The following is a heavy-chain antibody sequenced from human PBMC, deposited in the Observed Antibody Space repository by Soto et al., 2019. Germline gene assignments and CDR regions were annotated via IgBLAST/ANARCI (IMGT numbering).Heavy chain of an antibody. Sequence: SVKVSCKASVGTFSSYAVSWGRQAPGQGLEWMGGIIPIFGTANYAQKFQGRVTITADESTSTPYMELSSLRSEDTAVYYCARAGASGGRAYYYGMDVWGQGTTVTVSS. CDR2: IIPIFGTA. V-gene: IGHV1-69*13. CDR1: VGTFSSYA. CDR3: ARAGASGGRAYYYGMDV. D-gene: IGHD7-27*01. J-gene: IGHJ6*02.